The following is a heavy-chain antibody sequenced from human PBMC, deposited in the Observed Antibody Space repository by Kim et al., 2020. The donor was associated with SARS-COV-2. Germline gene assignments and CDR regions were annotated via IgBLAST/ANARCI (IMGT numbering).Heavy chain of an antibody. D-gene: IGHD6-13*01. CDR2: INTSGGT. V-gene: IGHV3-23*01. CDR1: GFTFSSYA. J-gene: IGHJ5*02. Sequence: GGSLRLSCAASGFTFSSYALSWVRQAPGKGLEWVSTINTSGGTVYADSVKGRFTISRDNSKNTLYLQMNGLRAEDTALYYCAKKGLAATGTGVWFDPWGQGTLGTVSS. CDR3: AKKGLAATGTGVWFDP.